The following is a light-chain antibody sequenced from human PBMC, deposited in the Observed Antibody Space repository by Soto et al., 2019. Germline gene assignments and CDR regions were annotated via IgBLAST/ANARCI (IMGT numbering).Light chain of an antibody. CDR1: QSVSSIY. CDR3: QQYGDSTGWT. J-gene: IGKJ1*01. V-gene: IGKV3-20*01. Sequence: DIVLTQSPGSLSLSPGERATLSCRASQSVSSIYLGWYQQKPGQAPRLLIYGASSRATGIPDRFSGSGSGTDFTLTISRLEPEDFAVYYCQQYGDSTGWTFGQGTKVDNK. CDR2: GAS.